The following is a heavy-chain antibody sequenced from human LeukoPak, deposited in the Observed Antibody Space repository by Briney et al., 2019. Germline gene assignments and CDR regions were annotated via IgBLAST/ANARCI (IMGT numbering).Heavy chain of an antibody. CDR2: TSSSDPGT. CDR1: GFPLSSYA. Sequence: GGSLRLSCAASGFPLSSYAMSWVRQASGKGLEWVSATSSSDPGTYYADSVRGRFTISRDNSKNSLYLQMNSLRAEDTAVYYCAREMGATIAFDIWGQGTMVTVSS. J-gene: IGHJ3*02. D-gene: IGHD1-26*01. CDR3: AREMGATIAFDI. V-gene: IGHV3-23*01.